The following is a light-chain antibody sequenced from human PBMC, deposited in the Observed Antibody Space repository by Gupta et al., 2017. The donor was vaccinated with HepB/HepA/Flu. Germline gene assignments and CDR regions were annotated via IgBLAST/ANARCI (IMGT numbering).Light chain of an antibody. CDR3: LQYNNLFT. V-gene: IGKV1-5*03. CDR2: KAS. J-gene: IGKJ3*01. Sequence: DIQMTQSPSTLSASVGDRVTITCRASQSIYKWLAWYQQKPGKVPKLLIYKASSLESGVPSRFSGSGSGTESTLTISSLQPDDFATYYCLQYNNLFTFGPGTKVDIK. CDR1: QSIYKW.